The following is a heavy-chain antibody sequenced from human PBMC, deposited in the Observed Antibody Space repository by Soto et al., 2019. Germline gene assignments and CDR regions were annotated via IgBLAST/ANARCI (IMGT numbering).Heavy chain of an antibody. D-gene: IGHD2-8*02. CDR2: VNPNSGET. CDR3: AGTGGP. Sequence: ASVKFSCQASGYTFTSYDINWVRQAPGQGLEWMGWVNPNSGETGFAHKFQGRITMTRNTSIKTVYMELRSLRPDDTAVYFGAGTGGPWGQGTLVTVSS. J-gene: IGHJ5*02. CDR1: GYTFTSYD. V-gene: IGHV1-8*02.